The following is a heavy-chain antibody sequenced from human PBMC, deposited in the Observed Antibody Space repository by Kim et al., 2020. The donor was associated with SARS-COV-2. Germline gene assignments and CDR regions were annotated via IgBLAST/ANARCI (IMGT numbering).Heavy chain of an antibody. CDR3: ARETNSPDY. V-gene: IGHV1-46*01. CDR2: GRA. D-gene: IGHD5-18*01. J-gene: IGHJ4*02. Sequence: GRAIYLQKFQGRLSITRDRSSSTVFMDLSSLTSDDTAVYYCARETNSPDYWGQGTLVTVSS.